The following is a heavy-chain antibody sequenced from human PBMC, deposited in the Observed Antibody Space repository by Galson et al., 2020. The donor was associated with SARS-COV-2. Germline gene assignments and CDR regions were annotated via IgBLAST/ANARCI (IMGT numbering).Heavy chain of an antibody. CDR1: GFTFSSYS. J-gene: IGHJ6*04. CDR2: ISSSSSYI. Sequence: NSGGSLRLSCAASGFTFSSYSMNWVRQAPGKGLEWVSSISSSSSYIYYADSVKGRFTISRDNAKNSLYLQMNSLRAEDTAVYYCASVAAADPDTYYYYGMDVWGKGTTVTVSS. V-gene: IGHV3-21*01. CDR3: ASVAAADPDTYYYYGMDV. D-gene: IGHD6-13*01.